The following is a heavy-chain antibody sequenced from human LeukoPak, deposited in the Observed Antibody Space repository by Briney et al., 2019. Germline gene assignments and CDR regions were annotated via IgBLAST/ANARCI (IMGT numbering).Heavy chain of an antibody. CDR3: AKVSSYGLYPSDY. Sequence: PGGSLRLSCAGSVFTFISYAMSWVRPAPGKGREWVSAISGSGGSTYYADSVKGRFTISRDNSKNTLYLQMNSLRAEDTAVYYCAKVSSYGLYPSDYWGQGTLVTVSS. V-gene: IGHV3-23*01. CDR2: ISGSGGST. CDR1: VFTFISYA. J-gene: IGHJ4*02. D-gene: IGHD5-18*01.